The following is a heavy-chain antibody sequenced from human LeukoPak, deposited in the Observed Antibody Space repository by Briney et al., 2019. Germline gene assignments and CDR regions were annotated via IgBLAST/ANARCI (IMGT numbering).Heavy chain of an antibody. J-gene: IGHJ5*02. D-gene: IGHD3-10*01. CDR2: MNPNSGNT. Sequence: ASVKVSCKASGYTFTSYDINWVRQAPGQGLEWMGWMNPNSGNTGYAQKFQGRVTITRNTSISTAYMELSSLRSEDTAVYYCARAPRITMVRGVIYWFDPWGQGTLVTVSS. V-gene: IGHV1-8*03. CDR1: GYTFTSYD. CDR3: ARAPRITMVRGVIYWFDP.